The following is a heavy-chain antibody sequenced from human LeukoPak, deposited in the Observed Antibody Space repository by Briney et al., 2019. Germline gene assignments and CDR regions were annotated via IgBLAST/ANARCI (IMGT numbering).Heavy chain of an antibody. CDR1: GFTLRSYS. CDR3: ARDASGSSTGLIDS. J-gene: IGHJ4*02. CDR2: ISTSSYYI. Sequence: GRSLKLSCAPSGFTLRSYSMNWVRQAPGKWLEWVSYISTSSYYIYYADSVKGRFTISRDDPNKSLILQMNSQRAEDTPIYYCARDASGSSTGLIDSWGQGTLVTVSS. V-gene: IGHV3-21*01. D-gene: IGHD1-26*01.